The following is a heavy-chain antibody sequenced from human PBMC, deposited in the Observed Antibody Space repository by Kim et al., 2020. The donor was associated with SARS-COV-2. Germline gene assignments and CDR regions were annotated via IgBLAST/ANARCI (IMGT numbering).Heavy chain of an antibody. V-gene: IGHV1-2*06. CDR3: VAERSRIDY. D-gene: IGHD1-1*01. CDR2: INPNSGGT. Sequence: ASVKVSCKASGYTFTGYYMHWVRQAPGQGLEWMGRINPNSGGTNYAQKFQGRVTMTRDTSISTGYMELSRLRSDDTAVYYCVAERSRIDYWRQGTLVTVS. CDR1: GYTFTGYY. J-gene: IGHJ4*02.